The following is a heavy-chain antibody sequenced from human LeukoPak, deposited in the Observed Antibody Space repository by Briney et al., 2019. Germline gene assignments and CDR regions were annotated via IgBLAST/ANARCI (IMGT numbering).Heavy chain of an antibody. CDR3: AREGSVCTQGICRYFDY. J-gene: IGHJ4*02. CDR1: GFQFDKSA. V-gene: IGHV3-9*03. CDR2: ISWHSENI. D-gene: IGHD3-10*01. Sequence: TGGSLRLSCAASGFQFDKSAMHWVRQVPGKGLEWVSSISWHSENIDYADSARGRFTVSRDNAKSSLYLQMNSLKTGDMALYYCAREGSVCTQGICRYFDYWGQGILVTVSS.